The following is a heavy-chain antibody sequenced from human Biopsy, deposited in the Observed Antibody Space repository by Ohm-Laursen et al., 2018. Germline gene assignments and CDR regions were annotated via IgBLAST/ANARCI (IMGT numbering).Heavy chain of an antibody. Sequence: GTLSLTCTVSGDSINNYYWSWLRQPAGQGLEWIGRIYTSGSPDYNLSLESRVTMSVDTSKNQFSLNLSSVTAADTAVYYCARGTGRYYVYGAFDIWGQGTVVTVSS. J-gene: IGHJ3*02. CDR2: IYTSGSP. CDR3: ARGTGRYYVYGAFDI. D-gene: IGHD1-26*01. V-gene: IGHV4-4*07. CDR1: GDSINNYY.